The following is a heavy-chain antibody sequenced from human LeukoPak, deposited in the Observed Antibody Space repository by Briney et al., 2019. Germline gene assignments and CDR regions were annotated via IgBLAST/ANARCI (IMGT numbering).Heavy chain of an antibody. CDR2: INPSGGST. J-gene: IGHJ5*02. D-gene: IGHD6-19*01. CDR3: ARGPGTGQWLTNWFDP. CDR1: GYTFTSYY. Sequence: ASVKVSCKASGYTFTSYYMHWVRQAPGQGLEWMGIINPSGGSTSYAQKFQGRVTMTRDMSTSTVYMELRSLRSDDTAVYYCARGPGTGQWLTNWFDPWGQGTLVTVSS. V-gene: IGHV1-46*01.